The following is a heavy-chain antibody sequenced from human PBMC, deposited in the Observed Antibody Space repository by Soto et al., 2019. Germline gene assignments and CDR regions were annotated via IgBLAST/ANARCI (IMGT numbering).Heavy chain of an antibody. J-gene: IGHJ4*02. CDR2: MSASGGTS. V-gene: IGHV3-23*01. CDR3: AKGSIQYSASIDY. CDR1: GFAFSSYA. Sequence: EVELLESGGGLIHPGESLRLSCAASGFAFSSYAMIWVRQAPGKGLEWVSVMSASGGTSYFADSVKGRFSMSRDNSKNMFYLEMNSLRAEDMAIYFCAKGSIQYSASIDYWGQGTLVSVSS. D-gene: IGHD5-12*01.